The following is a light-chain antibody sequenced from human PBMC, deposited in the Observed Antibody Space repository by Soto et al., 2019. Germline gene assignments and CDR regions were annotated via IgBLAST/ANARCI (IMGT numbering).Light chain of an antibody. CDR1: TGAVTGVYY. CDR2: STG. V-gene: IGLV7-43*01. Sequence: QTVVTQEPSLTVSPGGTVTLTCACSTGAVTGVYYPNWFQQKPGQAPRSLIYSTGHKHSWTPARFSGSLLGGKAALTLSGVQPEDEAEYYCLLYYGGAQVFGGGTKLTVL. J-gene: IGLJ2*01. CDR3: LLYYGGAQV.